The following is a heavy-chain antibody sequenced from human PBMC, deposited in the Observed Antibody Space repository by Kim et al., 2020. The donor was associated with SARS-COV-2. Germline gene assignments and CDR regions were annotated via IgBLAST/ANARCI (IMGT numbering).Heavy chain of an antibody. CDR1: GFIVSNNY. Sequence: GGSLRLSCAASGFIVSNNYMSWVRQAPGKGLEWVSVIYSGGSTYYADSVKGRFTISRDNSKNMLYLQMNSLRAEDTAVYYCTRDRALAVYWYFDLWGRGTLVTVSS. D-gene: IGHD3-10*01. V-gene: IGHV3-53*01. CDR3: TRDRALAVYWYFDL. J-gene: IGHJ2*01. CDR2: IYSGGST.